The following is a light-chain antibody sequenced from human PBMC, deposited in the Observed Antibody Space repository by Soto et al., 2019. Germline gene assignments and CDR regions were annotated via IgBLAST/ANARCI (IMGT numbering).Light chain of an antibody. V-gene: IGKV1-9*01. CDR2: AAS. J-gene: IGKJ2*01. CDR3: QQLKSYPRT. CDR1: QGISSY. Sequence: DIQLTQSPSFLSASVGDRVTITCRASQGISSYLAWYQQRPGMAPKVLMYAASTLQSGVTSRFSGSGSGTEFTLTISSLQPEDFATYYCQQLKSYPRTFGQGTKLEIK.